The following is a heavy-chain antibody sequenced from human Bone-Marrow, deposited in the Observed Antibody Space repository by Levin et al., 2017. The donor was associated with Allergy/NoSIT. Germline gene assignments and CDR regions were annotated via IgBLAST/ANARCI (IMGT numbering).Heavy chain of an antibody. CDR1: GFIFSSYN. CDR2: ISTSTSST. V-gene: IGHV3-21*01. D-gene: IGHD2-2*01. Sequence: PGESLKISCAASGFIFSSYNMNWVRQAPGKGLEWVSSISTSTSSTNYADSVKGRFTISRDNAKNSLFLQMNSLRAEDTAVYYCARDVVVPGARIPFDHWGQGTLVTVSS. CDR3: ARDVVVPGARIPFDH. J-gene: IGHJ4*02.